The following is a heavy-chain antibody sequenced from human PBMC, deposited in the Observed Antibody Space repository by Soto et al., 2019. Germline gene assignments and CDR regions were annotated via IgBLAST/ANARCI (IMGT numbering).Heavy chain of an antibody. D-gene: IGHD4-17*01. CDR3: ARVWARDYGDYLFEY. Sequence: SETLSLTCTVSGGSISSGDYYWSWIRQPPGKGLEWIGYIYYSGSTYYNPSLKSRVTISVDTSKNQFSLKLSSVTAADTAVYYCARVWARDYGDYLFEYWGQGTMVTVS. CDR1: GGSISSGDYY. J-gene: IGHJ4*02. V-gene: IGHV4-30-4*01. CDR2: IYYSGST.